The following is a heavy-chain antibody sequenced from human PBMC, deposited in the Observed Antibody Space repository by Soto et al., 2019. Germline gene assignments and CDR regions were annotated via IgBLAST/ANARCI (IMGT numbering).Heavy chain of an antibody. J-gene: IGHJ5*02. D-gene: IGHD6-6*01. Sequence: PLETLSLTCTVSGGSISSYYWSWIRQPPGKGLEWIGYIYYSGSTNYNPSLKSRVTISVDTSKNQFSLKLSSVTAADTAVYYCARSRRSDWFDPWGQGTLVTVSS. CDR2: IYYSGST. CDR1: GGSISSYY. V-gene: IGHV4-59*01. CDR3: ARSRRSDWFDP.